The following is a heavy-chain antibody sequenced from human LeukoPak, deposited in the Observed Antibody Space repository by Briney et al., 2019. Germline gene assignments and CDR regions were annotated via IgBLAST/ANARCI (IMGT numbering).Heavy chain of an antibody. V-gene: IGHV5-51*01. CDR3: ARHRYFQL. J-gene: IGHJ1*01. CDR1: QYDFTSCW. CDR2: IFPADSDT. Sequence: GESLKISCKTSQYDFTSCWVAWVRQMPGKGLEWMGIIFPADSDTRYSPSFQGQVTISVDKSINTAYLQWSSLKASDTAMYYCARHRYFQLWGQGTLVTVSS. D-gene: IGHD1-14*01.